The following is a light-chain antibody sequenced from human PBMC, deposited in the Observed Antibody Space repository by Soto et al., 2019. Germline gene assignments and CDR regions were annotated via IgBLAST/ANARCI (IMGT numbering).Light chain of an antibody. Sequence: EIVLTQSPATLSLSPGERATLSCRASQSVSSYLAWYQQKPGQAPRLLIYDASNRATVIPGRFSGSGSGTDSTPTTSILEPDDLVVYYLQQRSNRPTFGQGTRLEI. CDR3: QQRSNRPT. CDR1: QSVSSY. J-gene: IGKJ5*01. V-gene: IGKV3-11*01. CDR2: DAS.